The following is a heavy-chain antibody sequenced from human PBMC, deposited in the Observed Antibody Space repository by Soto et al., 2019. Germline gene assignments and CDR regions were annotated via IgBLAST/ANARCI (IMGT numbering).Heavy chain of an antibody. J-gene: IGHJ4*02. V-gene: IGHV3-53*01. CDR1: GFTVSSNY. CDR2: IYSDGTT. CDR3: AILSN. D-gene: IGHD2-15*01. Sequence: PGGSLRLSCAASGFTVSSNYMNWVRQAPGKGLEWLSIIYSDGTTYYADSVKGRFTISRDNFKNTLYLQMNNLRAEDTAVYYCAILSNWRQGTLVTVPS.